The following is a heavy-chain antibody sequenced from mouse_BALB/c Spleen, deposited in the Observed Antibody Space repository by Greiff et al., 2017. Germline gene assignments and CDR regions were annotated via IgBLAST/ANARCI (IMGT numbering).Heavy chain of an antibody. Sequence: VQLQQSGPELVRPGVSVKISCKGSGYTFTDYAMHWVKQSHAKSLEWIGVISTYYGNTNYNQKFKGKATMTVDKSSSTAYLQLSSLTSEDTAVYYCAPGSRNFDYWGQGTTLTVSS. J-gene: IGHJ2*01. V-gene: IGHV1-67*01. CDR3: APGSRNFDY. CDR2: ISTYYGNT. CDR1: GYTFTDYA.